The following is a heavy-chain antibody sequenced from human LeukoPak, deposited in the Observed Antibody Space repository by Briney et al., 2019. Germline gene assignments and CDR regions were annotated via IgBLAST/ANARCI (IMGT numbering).Heavy chain of an antibody. Sequence: SGGSLRLSCAASGFTFSNAWMSWVRQAPGKGLEWVANIKQDGSEKYYVDSVKGRFTISRDNAKNSLYLQMNSLRAEDTAVYYCAREGYGDPLPDYWGQGTLVTVSS. J-gene: IGHJ4*02. D-gene: IGHD4-17*01. CDR3: AREGYGDPLPDY. CDR2: IKQDGSEK. V-gene: IGHV3-7*01. CDR1: GFTFSNAW.